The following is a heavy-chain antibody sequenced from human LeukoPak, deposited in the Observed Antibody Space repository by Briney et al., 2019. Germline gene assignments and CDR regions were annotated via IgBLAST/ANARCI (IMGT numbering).Heavy chain of an antibody. CDR2: ISYDGSNK. CDR3: ANGRGYSYGDFDH. D-gene: IGHD5-18*01. CDR1: GFTFSSYG. Sequence: GRSLRLSCAASGFTFSSYGMHWVRQAPGRGLEWVAVISYDGSNKYYADSVKGRFTISRDNSKNTLYLQMNSLRAEDTAVYYCANGRGYSYGDFDHWGQGTLVTVSS. V-gene: IGHV3-30*18. J-gene: IGHJ4*02.